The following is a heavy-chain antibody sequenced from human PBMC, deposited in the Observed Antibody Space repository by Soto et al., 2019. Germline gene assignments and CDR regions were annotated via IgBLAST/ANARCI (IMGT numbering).Heavy chain of an antibody. CDR1: GYTLSRFG. CDR2: VSVYNDDT. Sequence: VKVSCNAPGYTLSRFGINWVRQAPGQGLEWVGWVSVYNDDTKYAQNFQGRVTLTTDTSTSTTYMEVGSLRSDDTAVYYCARTCRSGGSCYHEYWGEGTLVTVSS. J-gene: IGHJ4*02. V-gene: IGHV1-18*01. CDR3: ARTCRSGGSCYHEY. D-gene: IGHD2-15*01.